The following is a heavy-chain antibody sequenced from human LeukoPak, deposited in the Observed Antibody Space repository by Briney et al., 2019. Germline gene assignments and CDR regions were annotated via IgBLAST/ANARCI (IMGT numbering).Heavy chain of an antibody. D-gene: IGHD2-2*01. CDR1: GGSMSTYY. CDR2: IYASGGT. V-gene: IGHV4-4*07. CDR3: ARQPCLGYCNSIRCYDWFDP. Sequence: SETLSLTCTVSGGSMSTYYWTWIRQPAGKGLEWVGRIYASGGTNYNPSLQSRVTMSVDTSKNQFSLRLSSVTAADTAVYYCARQPCLGYCNSIRCYDWFDPWGQGTLVTVSS. J-gene: IGHJ5*02.